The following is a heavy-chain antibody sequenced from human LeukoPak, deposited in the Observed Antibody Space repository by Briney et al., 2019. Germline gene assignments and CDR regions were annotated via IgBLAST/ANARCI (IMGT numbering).Heavy chain of an antibody. CDR3: AKGAYSNGWTFDS. V-gene: IGHV3-23*01. Sequence: GGSLRLSCAASGVTLSSYAMSWARQAPGKGLEWVSGISSSGSGGNTYYADSVKGRFTISRDNSKSTLYLQMNSLRAEDTAVYYCAKGAYSNGWTFDSWGQGTLVTVSS. J-gene: IGHJ4*02. D-gene: IGHD6-19*01. CDR1: GVTLSSYA. CDR2: ISSSGSGGNT.